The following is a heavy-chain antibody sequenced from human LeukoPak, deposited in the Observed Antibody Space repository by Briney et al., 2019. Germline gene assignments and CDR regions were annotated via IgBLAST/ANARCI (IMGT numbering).Heavy chain of an antibody. D-gene: IGHD6-13*01. J-gene: IGHJ4*02. V-gene: IGHV1-69*05. CDR3: ARTAIAAANFDY. CDR1: GGTFSSYA. Sequence: ASVKVSCKASGGTFSSYAISWVRQAPGQGLEWMGGIIPIFGTANYAQKFQGRVTITTDESTSTAYMELSSLRSEDTAVYYCARTAIAAANFDYWGQGTLVTVSS. CDR2: IIPIFGTA.